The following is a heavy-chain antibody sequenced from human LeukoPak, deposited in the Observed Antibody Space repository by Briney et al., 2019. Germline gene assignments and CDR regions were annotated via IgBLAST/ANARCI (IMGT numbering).Heavy chain of an antibody. V-gene: IGHV3-11*01. D-gene: IGHD3-22*01. J-gene: IGHJ4*02. CDR1: GFTFSDYY. CDR2: ISSSGSTI. Sequence: GGSLRLSCAASGFTFSDYYMSWIRQAPGKGLEWVSYISSSGSTIYYADSVKGRFTISRDNAKNSLYLQMNGLRAEDTAVYYCARPNYDSSGYFDYWGQGTLVTVSS. CDR3: ARPNYDSSGYFDY.